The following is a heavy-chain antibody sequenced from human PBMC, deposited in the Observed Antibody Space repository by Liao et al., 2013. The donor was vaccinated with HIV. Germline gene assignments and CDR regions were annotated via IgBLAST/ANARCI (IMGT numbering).Heavy chain of an antibody. CDR1: GGSISSSSYY. CDR3: AREWPHTSLY. V-gene: IGHV4-39*07. Sequence: QLQLQESGPGLVKPSETLSLTCTVSGGSISSSSYYWGWIRQPPGKGLEWIGSIYYTGSTYYNPSLKSRVTISVDTSKNQFSLKLSSVTAADTAVYYCAREWPHTSLYWGQGTLVTVSS. J-gene: IGHJ4*02. D-gene: IGHD2-2*02. CDR2: IYYTGST.